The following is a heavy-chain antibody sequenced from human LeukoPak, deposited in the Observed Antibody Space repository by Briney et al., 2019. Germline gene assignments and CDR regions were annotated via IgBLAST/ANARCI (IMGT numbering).Heavy chain of an antibody. CDR2: FYYSGST. Sequence: SETLSLTCTVSGGSISSYFWSWIRQPQGKGLEWIGDFYYSGSTNYNPSLKSRVTISVDTSKNQFSLKLSSVAAADTAVYYCARAVAGTSWFDPWGQGTLVTVSS. CDR3: ARAVAGTSWFDP. V-gene: IGHV4-59*01. D-gene: IGHD6-19*01. J-gene: IGHJ5*02. CDR1: GGSISSYF.